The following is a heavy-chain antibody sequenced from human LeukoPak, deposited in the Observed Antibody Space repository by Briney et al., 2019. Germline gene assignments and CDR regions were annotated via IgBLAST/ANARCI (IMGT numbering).Heavy chain of an antibody. CDR2: IYYSGST. CDR3: ARGSRQSQQLGS. Sequence: PSETLSLTCTVSGGSISSYYWSWIRQPPGKGLEWIGYIYYSGSTNYNPSLKSRVTISVKTSKNQFSLKLSSVTAADTAVYYCARGSRQSQQLGSWGQGTLVTVSS. D-gene: IGHD6-13*01. CDR1: GGSISSYY. V-gene: IGHV4-59*12. J-gene: IGHJ4*02.